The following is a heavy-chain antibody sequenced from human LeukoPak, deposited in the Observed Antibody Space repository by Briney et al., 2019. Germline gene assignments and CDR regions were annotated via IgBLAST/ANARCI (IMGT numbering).Heavy chain of an antibody. Sequence: QAGGSLRLSCAASGFTFSSYWMSWVRQAPGKGLEWVANIKQDGSEKYYVDSVKGRFTISRDNAKNSLYLQMNSLRAEDTAVYYCARDLTFGGVIVGGHYFDYWGQGTLVTVSS. CDR3: ARDLTFGGVIVGGHYFDY. V-gene: IGHV3-7*03. J-gene: IGHJ4*02. CDR1: GFTFSSYW. D-gene: IGHD3-16*02. CDR2: IKQDGSEK.